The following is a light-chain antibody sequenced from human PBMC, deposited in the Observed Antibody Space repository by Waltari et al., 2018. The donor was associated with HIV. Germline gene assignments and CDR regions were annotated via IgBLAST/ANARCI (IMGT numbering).Light chain of an antibody. V-gene: IGLV2-11*01. CDR1: SSDVGGYNY. J-gene: IGLJ3*02. CDR3: CSYAGSHTPWV. Sequence: QSALTQPRSVTGSPGQSVTISCTGTSSDVGGYNYVSRYQQHPGKAPKLIIYDVSKRPAVVPDRFAGSKSGNTASLTISGLQAEDEVHYYCCSYAGSHTPWVFGGGTKVTVL. CDR2: DVS.